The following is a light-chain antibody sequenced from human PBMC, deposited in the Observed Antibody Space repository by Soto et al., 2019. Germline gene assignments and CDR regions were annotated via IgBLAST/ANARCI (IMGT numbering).Light chain of an antibody. CDR2: DDS. J-gene: IGLJ3*02. Sequence: SYELTQPPSVSVAPGQTARITCGGKNIGTKSVHWYQQNPGQAPVVVVYDDSDRPSGIPERFSGSNSGNSATLTIRGVEAGDEADYYCQVWDSSRDQPVFGGGTKLTVL. V-gene: IGLV3-21*02. CDR1: NIGTKS. CDR3: QVWDSSRDQPV.